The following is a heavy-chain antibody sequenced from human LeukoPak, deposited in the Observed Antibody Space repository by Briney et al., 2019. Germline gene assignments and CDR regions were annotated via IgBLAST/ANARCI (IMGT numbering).Heavy chain of an antibody. CDR3: AREWIQLWPGDY. J-gene: IGHJ4*02. V-gene: IGHV3-7*01. CDR1: GFTFSSYW. D-gene: IGHD5-18*01. Sequence: PGGSLRLSCAASGFTFSSYWMSWVRQAPGKGLEWVANIKEDGSEKYYVDSVKGRFTISRDNAKNSLYLQMNGLRAEDTAVYYCAREWIQLWPGDYWGQGTLVTVSS. CDR2: IKEDGSEK.